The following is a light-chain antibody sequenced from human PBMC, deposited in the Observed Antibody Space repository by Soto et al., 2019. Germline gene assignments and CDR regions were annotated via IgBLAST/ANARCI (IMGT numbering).Light chain of an antibody. CDR3: QQYSNWPRT. CDR1: QTVSNSY. V-gene: IGKV3-15*01. Sequence: DIVLTQSPATLSVSPGERDTISCRASQTVSNSYLAWYQRKPGQAPRLLIYGASTRAAGIPPRFSGGGSGTELTLTISSQQTDDFAVYYCQQYSNWPRTFGRGTKVEIK. J-gene: IGKJ1*01. CDR2: GAS.